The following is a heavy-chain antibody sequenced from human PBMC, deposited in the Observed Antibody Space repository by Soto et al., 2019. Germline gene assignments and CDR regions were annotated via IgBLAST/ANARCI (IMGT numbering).Heavy chain of an antibody. CDR3: ARDRGWLVGYHYYYYGMDV. D-gene: IGHD6-19*01. Sequence: PGGSLRLSCAASGFTFMSYAMHGVRQAAVKWREWVAVISYDGSNKYYADSVKGRFTISRDNSKNTLYLQMNSLRAEDTAVYYCARDRGWLVGYHYYYYGMDVWGQGTTVTVSS. V-gene: IGHV3-30*11. J-gene: IGHJ6*02. CDR2: ISYDGSNK. CDR1: GFTFMSYA.